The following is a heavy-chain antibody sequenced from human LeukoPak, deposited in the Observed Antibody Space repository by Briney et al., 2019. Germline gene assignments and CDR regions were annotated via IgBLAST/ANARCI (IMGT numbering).Heavy chain of an antibody. CDR2: IYYSGST. J-gene: IGHJ4*02. V-gene: IGHV4-59*01. CDR3: ARVGSSGYVDY. D-gene: IGHD3-22*01. CDR1: GGSISSYY. Sequence: SETLSLNCTVSGGSISSYYWSWIRQPPGKGLEWIGYIYYSGSTNYNPSLKSRVTISVDTSKNQFSLKLSSVTAADTAVYYCARVGSSGYVDYWGQGTLVTVSS.